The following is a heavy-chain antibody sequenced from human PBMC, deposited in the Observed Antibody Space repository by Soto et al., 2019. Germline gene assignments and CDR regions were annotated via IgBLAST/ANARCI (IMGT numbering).Heavy chain of an antibody. J-gene: IGHJ4*02. CDR1: GGSISSYY. D-gene: IGHD3-3*01. V-gene: IGHV4-4*07. CDR2: IYHTGRT. CDR3: ARDFAYFDS. Sequence: SETLSLTCTVSGGSISSYYWSWIRQPAGKGLEWIGRIYHTGRTSYNPSLKSRVSISMDTSKNQFSLNLDSVTADDTAVYFCARDFAYFDSWGQGTLVTVSS.